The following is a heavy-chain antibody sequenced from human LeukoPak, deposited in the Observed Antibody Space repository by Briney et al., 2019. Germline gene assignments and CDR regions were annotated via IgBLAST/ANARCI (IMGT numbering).Heavy chain of an antibody. Sequence: PGGSLRLSCAASGVTFSDYYMSWVRQAPGKGLEWVANIKQDGSEKYYVDSVKGRFTISRDNAKNSLYLQMNSLRAEDTAVYYCARESRISFFIGWSYYYYYMDVWGKGTTVTVSS. CDR1: GVTFSDYY. CDR3: ARESRISFFIGWSYYYYYMDV. V-gene: IGHV3-7*01. D-gene: IGHD6-19*01. CDR2: IKQDGSEK. J-gene: IGHJ6*03.